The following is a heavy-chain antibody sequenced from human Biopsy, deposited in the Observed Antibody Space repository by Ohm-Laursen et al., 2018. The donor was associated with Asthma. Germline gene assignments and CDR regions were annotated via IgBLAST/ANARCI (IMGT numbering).Heavy chain of an antibody. CDR3: ARMISYYHEMRAPFFDY. V-gene: IGHV7-4-1*02. CDR2: INTNTGNP. Sequence: ASVKVSCKSSGYTVTRYAINWVRQAPGQGLEWMGWINTNTGNPTYAQGFTGHFVFSLDTSVNTAHLQISSLKAEDTAVYYCARMISYYHEMRAPFFDYWGQGTLVTVSS. J-gene: IGHJ4*02. CDR1: GYTVTRYA. D-gene: IGHD3-22*01.